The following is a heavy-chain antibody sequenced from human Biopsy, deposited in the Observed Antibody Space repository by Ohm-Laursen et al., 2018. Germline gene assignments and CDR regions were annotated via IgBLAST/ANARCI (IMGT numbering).Heavy chain of an antibody. V-gene: IGHV1-2*02. J-gene: IGHJ5*02. CDR1: GYTFTGYH. CDR3: TRGGYYYDSLAYYYWLDP. Sequence: ASVKVSCKASGYTFTGYHVHWVRQAPGQGLEWMGWINAKTGDTNYAQKFQGRVTMTRDTSISTAYVDLSSLRSDDTAVYYCTRGGYYYDSLAYYYWLDPWGQGTLVIVPS. D-gene: IGHD3-22*01. CDR2: INAKTGDT.